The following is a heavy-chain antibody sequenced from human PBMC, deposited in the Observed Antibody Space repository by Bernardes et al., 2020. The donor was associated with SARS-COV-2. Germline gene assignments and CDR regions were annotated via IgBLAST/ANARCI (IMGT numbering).Heavy chain of an antibody. CDR3: ARDLTVAGTHRLGSFDY. J-gene: IGHJ4*02. CDR2: IWYDGSNK. V-gene: IGHV3-33*01. CDR1: GFTFSSYG. Sequence: GGSLRLSCAASGFTFSSYGMHWVRQAPGKGLEWVAVIWYDGSNKYYADSVKGRFTISRDNSKNTLYLQMNSLRAEDTAVYYCARDLTVAGTHRLGSFDYWGQGTLVTVSS. D-gene: IGHD6-19*01.